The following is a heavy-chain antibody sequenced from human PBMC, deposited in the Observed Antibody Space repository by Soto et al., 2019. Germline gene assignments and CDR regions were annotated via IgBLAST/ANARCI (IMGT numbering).Heavy chain of an antibody. Sequence: QVQLQESGPGLVKPSDTLSLTCTVSGGSISSYYWSWIRQPPGKGLEWIGYIYYSGSTNYNPSLKSRVTISVDTSKNQFSLKLSSVTAADTAVYYCARVWGGAFDIWGQGTMVTVSS. D-gene: IGHD3-10*01. CDR3: ARVWGGAFDI. J-gene: IGHJ3*02. CDR2: IYYSGST. CDR1: GGSISSYY. V-gene: IGHV4-59*07.